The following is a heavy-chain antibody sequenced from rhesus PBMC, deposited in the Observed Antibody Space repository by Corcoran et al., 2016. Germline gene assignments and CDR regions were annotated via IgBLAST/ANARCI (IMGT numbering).Heavy chain of an antibody. J-gene: IGHJ5-1*01. V-gene: IGHV4-76*01. D-gene: IGHD3-3*01. CDR3: ARNYNFWSGYYGLDV. CDR1: GGSISGGYD. CDR2: SFGSRGAT. Sequence: QVQLQESGPGLVKPSETLSLTCAVSGGSISGGYDWSWIRQPPGKGLEWIGFSFGSRGATNQNPARKNGVTFSKDTSENQFSLELSSVTAADTAVYYCARNYNFWSGYYGLDVWGPGVLVTVSS.